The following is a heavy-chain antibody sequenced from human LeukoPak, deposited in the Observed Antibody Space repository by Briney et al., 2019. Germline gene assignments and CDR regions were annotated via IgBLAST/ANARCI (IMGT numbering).Heavy chain of an antibody. D-gene: IGHD4-23*01. CDR3: ATGFYGGNSDY. J-gene: IGHJ4*02. CDR2: ISAYNGNT. Sequence: ASVKVSCKASGYTFTSYGFSWVRQAPGRGLEWMGWISAYNGNTNYAQKLQGRVTMTTDTSTSTAYMELRSLRSDDTAVYYCATGFYGGNSDYWGQGTLVTVSS. V-gene: IGHV1-18*01. CDR1: GYTFTSYG.